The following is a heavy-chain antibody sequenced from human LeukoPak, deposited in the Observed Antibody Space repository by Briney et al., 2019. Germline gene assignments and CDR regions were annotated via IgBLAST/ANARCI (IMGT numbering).Heavy chain of an antibody. D-gene: IGHD6-6*01. V-gene: IGHV3-48*01. CDR2: ISSSSSTI. CDR1: GFTFRSYA. CDR3: ARDGEYSSSFLDY. Sequence: QTGGSLRLSCEASGFTFRSYAMTWVRQAPGKGLEWVSYISSSSSTIYYADSVKGRFTISRDNAKNSLYLQMNSLRAEDTAVYYCARDGEYSSSFLDYWGQGTLVTVSS. J-gene: IGHJ4*02.